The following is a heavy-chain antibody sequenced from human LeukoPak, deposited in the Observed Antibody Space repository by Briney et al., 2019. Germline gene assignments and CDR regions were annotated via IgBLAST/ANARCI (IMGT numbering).Heavy chain of an antibody. J-gene: IGHJ6*02. V-gene: IGHV3-7*01. CDR3: ARDRGPVEMATISYYYYYYGMDV. CDR2: MKQDRGEK. Sequence: GGSLRLSCAASGFTFRSYWMSWVRQAPGKGLECVANMKQDRGEKYYVDSLKGRFTISRDNAKNSLYLQMNSLRAEDTAVYYCARDRGPVEMATISYYYYYYGMDVWGQGTTVTVSS. CDR1: GFTFRSYW. D-gene: IGHD5-24*01.